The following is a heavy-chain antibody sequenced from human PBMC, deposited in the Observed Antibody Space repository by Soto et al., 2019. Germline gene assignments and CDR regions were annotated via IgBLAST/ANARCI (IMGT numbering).Heavy chain of an antibody. CDR3: ARHRMDYYGMDV. V-gene: IGHV5-51*01. J-gene: IGHJ6*02. CDR1: GYIFSDYW. CDR2: IYPGDSDT. D-gene: IGHD2-8*01. Sequence: PGESLKISFKVSGYIFSDYWIGLVRQMPGKGLEWMGIIYPGDSDTRYSPSFKGQVTISADKSISTACLQWSSLKASDTAIYYCARHRMDYYGMDVWGQGTTVTVSS.